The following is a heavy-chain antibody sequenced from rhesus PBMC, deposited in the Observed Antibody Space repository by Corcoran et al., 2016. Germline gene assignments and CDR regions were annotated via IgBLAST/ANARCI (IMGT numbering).Heavy chain of an antibody. CDR3: ASVVYASWYFDL. D-gene: IGHD2-39*01. V-gene: IGHV4-169*02. CDR1: GGAISSSY. J-gene: IGHJ2*01. CDR2: IYGSASSP. Sequence: QLQLQESGPGLVKPSETLSVTCAVSGGAISSSYWSGIRQAPGKGLAWIGYIYGSASSPTYNPSLKSRVTLSVDTSKNQLSLKLSSVTAADTAVYYCASVVYASWYFDLWGPGTPITISS.